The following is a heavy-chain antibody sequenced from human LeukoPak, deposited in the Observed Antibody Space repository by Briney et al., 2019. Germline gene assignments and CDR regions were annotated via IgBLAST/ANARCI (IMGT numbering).Heavy chain of an antibody. CDR1: GGSFSGYY. Sequence: SETLSLTCAVYGGSFSGYYWSWIRQPPGKGLEWIGEINHSGSTNYNPSLKSRVTISVDTSKNQSSLKLSSVTAADTAVYYCARGLYSSGWYRWFDPWGQGTLVTVSS. CDR2: INHSGST. V-gene: IGHV4-34*01. CDR3: ARGLYSSGWYRWFDP. J-gene: IGHJ5*02. D-gene: IGHD6-19*01.